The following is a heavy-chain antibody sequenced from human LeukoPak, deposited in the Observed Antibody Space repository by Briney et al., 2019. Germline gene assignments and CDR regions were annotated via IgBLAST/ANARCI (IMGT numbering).Heavy chain of an antibody. Sequence: ASVKVSCKASGYTYTSYGISWVRQAPGQGLEWMGWISAYNGNTNYAQKLQGRVTITTDTSTSTAYMELRSLRSDDTAVYYCARDTAAASNWFDPWGQGTLFTVSS. CDR1: GYTYTSYG. J-gene: IGHJ5*02. V-gene: IGHV1-18*04. CDR3: ARDTAAASNWFDP. D-gene: IGHD6-25*01. CDR2: ISAYNGNT.